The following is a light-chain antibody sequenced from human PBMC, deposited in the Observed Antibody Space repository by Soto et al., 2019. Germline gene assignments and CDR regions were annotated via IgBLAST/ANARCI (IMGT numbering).Light chain of an antibody. CDR3: QQYNIWPLWT. V-gene: IGKV3-15*01. J-gene: IGKJ1*01. CDR1: QGISSY. Sequence: MTQSPSSLSASTGDRVTITCRASQGISSYLAWYQQKPGQPPRLLIYAASTRATDVPARFSGGGSETEFTLTISSLQSEDFAVYFCQQYNIWPLWTFGQGTKVEIK. CDR2: AAS.